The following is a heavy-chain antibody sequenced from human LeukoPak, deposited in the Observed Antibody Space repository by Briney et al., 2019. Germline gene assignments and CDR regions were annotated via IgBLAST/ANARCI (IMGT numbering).Heavy chain of an antibody. CDR3: ARDLPVVPAAIGIGYYFDY. V-gene: IGHV1-18*01. Sequence: ASVKVSCKASGYTFTSYGISWVRQAPGQGLEWMGWISAYNGNTNYAQKLQGRVTMTTDTSTSTAYMELRSLRSDDTAVYYCARDLPVVPAAIGIGYYFDYWGQGTLVTVSS. J-gene: IGHJ4*02. CDR1: GYTFTSYG. D-gene: IGHD2-2*02. CDR2: ISAYNGNT.